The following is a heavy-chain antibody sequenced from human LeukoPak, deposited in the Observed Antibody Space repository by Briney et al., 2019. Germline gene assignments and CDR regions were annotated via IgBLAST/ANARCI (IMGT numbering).Heavy chain of an antibody. J-gene: IGHJ4*02. V-gene: IGHV3-7*03. CDR2: IKQDGSEK. CDR3: ARVSVTTRPDY. D-gene: IGHD4-17*01. Sequence: GGSLRLSCAASGFTFSHFWMSWVRQAPGKGLEWVAYIKQDGSEKSYVDSVKGRFAISRDNAKNSLYLQMNSLRAEDTAVYYWARVSVTTRPDYWGQGTLVTVSS. CDR1: GFTFSHFW.